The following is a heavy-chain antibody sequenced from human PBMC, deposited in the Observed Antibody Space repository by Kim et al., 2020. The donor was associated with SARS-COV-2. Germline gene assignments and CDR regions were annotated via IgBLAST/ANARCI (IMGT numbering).Heavy chain of an antibody. J-gene: IGHJ4*02. Sequence: SETLSLTCTVSGGSISSSDYYWGWIRQPPGKGLEWIGSIYYSGSTYYNPSLKSRVTISVDTSKNQFSLKLSSVTATDTAVYCCARHDSYASGSYYNPHYFDYWGQGALVTVSS. CDR3: ARHDSYASGSYYNPHYFDY. D-gene: IGHD3-10*01. V-gene: IGHV4-39*01. CDR2: IYYSGST. CDR1: GGSISSSDYY.